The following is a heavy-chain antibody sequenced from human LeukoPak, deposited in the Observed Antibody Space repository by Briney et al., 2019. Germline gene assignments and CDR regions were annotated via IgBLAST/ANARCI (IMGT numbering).Heavy chain of an antibody. CDR1: GGSISSYY. Sequence: PSETLSLTCTVSGGSISSYYWSWIRRPAGKGLEWIGRIYTSGSTNYNPSLKSRVTMSVDTSKNQSSLKLSSVTAADTAVYYCARDAIAAAGLFDYWGQGTLVTVSS. V-gene: IGHV4-4*07. CDR2: IYTSGST. D-gene: IGHD6-13*01. J-gene: IGHJ4*02. CDR3: ARDAIAAAGLFDY.